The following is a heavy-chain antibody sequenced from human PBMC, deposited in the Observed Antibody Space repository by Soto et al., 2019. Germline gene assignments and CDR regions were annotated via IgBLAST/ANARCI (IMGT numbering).Heavy chain of an antibody. CDR1: GFTFSNAW. J-gene: IGHJ4*02. V-gene: IGHV3-15*07. Sequence: PGGSLRLSCAASGFTFSNAWMNWVRQAPGKGLEWVGRIKSKTDGGTTDYAAPVKGRFTISRDDSKNTLYLQMNSLKTEDTAVYYCTTDWDSSGYYYVVWGQGTLVTVSS. D-gene: IGHD3-22*01. CDR3: TTDWDSSGYYYVV. CDR2: IKSKTDGGTT.